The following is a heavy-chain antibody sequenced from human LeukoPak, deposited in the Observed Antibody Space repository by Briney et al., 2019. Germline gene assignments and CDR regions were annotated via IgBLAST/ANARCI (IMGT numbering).Heavy chain of an antibody. D-gene: IGHD3-22*01. V-gene: IGHV1-69*01. Sequence: SVKVSSKASGGTFSSYAISWVRQAPGQGLEWMGGIIPIFGTANYAQKFQGRVTITADESTSTAYMELSSLRSEDTAVYYCARGLNYYDSSGYVPFQHWGQGTLVTVSS. CDR2: IIPIFGTA. CDR1: GGTFSSYA. J-gene: IGHJ1*01. CDR3: ARGLNYYDSSGYVPFQH.